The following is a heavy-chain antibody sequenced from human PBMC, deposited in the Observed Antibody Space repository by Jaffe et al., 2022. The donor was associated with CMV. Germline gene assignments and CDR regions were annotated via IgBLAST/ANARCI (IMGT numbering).Heavy chain of an antibody. V-gene: IGHV1-18*04. D-gene: IGHD3-3*01. Sequence: QVQLVQSGAEVKKPGASVKVSCKASGYTFTSYGITWVRQAPGQGLEWMGWISAYNGNTNYAQKVQDRVTMTTDTSTNTAYMELRSLRSDDTAVYYCARTENFELWIGSDNWFDPWGQGTLVTVSS. CDR2: ISAYNGNT. CDR1: GYTFTSYG. J-gene: IGHJ5*02. CDR3: ARTENFELWIGSDNWFDP.